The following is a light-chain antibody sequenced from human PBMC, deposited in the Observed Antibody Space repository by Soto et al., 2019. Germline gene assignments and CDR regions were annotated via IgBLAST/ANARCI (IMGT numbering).Light chain of an antibody. CDR1: QGISNY. CDR2: AAS. Sequence: DIQMTQSPSSLSASVGDRVTITCRASQGISNYLAWYQQKPGKVPKLLIYAASTLQSGVPSRFSGSGSGTDFTLTIRSMQTQAAANYYCQKCGIPPFTFGGGTKVDIK. J-gene: IGKJ4*01. CDR3: QKCGIPPFT. V-gene: IGKV1-27*01.